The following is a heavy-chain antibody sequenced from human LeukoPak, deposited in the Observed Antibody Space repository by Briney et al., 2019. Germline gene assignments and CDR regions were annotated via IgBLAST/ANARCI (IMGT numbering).Heavy chain of an antibody. Sequence: GASVKVSCKASGYTFTSYGISWVRQAPGQGLEWMGWISAYNGNTNYAQKLQGRVTMTTDTSTGTAYMELRSLRSDDTAVYYCAKGGYDILTGYDSPSDYWGQGTLVTVSS. CDR3: AKGGYDILTGYDSPSDY. CDR1: GYTFTSYG. V-gene: IGHV1-18*04. CDR2: ISAYNGNT. D-gene: IGHD3-9*01. J-gene: IGHJ4*02.